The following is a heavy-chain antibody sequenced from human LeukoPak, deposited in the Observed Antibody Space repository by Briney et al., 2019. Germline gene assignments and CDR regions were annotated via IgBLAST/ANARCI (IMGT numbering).Heavy chain of an antibody. CDR3: ARVVIAPQWLVLNYYYYYMDV. V-gene: IGHV1-2*06. CDR2: INPNTGGT. J-gene: IGHJ6*03. Sequence: GASVKVSCKASGFTFTVYYIHWVRQAPGQGLEWMGRINPNTGGTNFAQRFQGRVTMTRDTSISTAYMELSSLRSDDTAVYYCARVVIAPQWLVLNYYYYYMDVWGKGTTVTVSS. CDR1: GFTFTVYY. D-gene: IGHD6-19*01.